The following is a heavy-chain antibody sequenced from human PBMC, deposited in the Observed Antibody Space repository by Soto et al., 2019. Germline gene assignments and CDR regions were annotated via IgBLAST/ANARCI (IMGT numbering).Heavy chain of an antibody. CDR2: ISSTTNYI. V-gene: IGHV3-21*06. CDR3: ARESEDLTSNFDY. CDR1: GFTFTRYS. Sequence: GGSLRLSCAASGFTFTRYSMNWVRQTPGEGLEWVSSISSTTNYIYYGDSMKGRFTISRDNAKNSLYLEMNSLRAEDTAVYYCARESEDLTSNFDYWGQGTLVTVSS. J-gene: IGHJ4*02.